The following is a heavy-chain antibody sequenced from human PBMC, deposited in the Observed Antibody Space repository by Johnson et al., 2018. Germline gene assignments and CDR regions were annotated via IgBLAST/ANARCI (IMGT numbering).Heavy chain of an antibody. D-gene: IGHD6-19*01. Sequence: VQLLESGGGVVQPGRSLRLACTASGFTFSSYGIHWVRQAPGKGLAWVAVIWYDGINKYYAESVKGRFTISRDNSKNTLYLQMSNLRAEDTAVYYCARDSAQWLLGAYDIWGQGTMVTVSS. CDR1: GFTFSSYG. CDR3: ARDSAQWLLGAYDI. CDR2: IWYDGINK. V-gene: IGHV3-33*01. J-gene: IGHJ3*02.